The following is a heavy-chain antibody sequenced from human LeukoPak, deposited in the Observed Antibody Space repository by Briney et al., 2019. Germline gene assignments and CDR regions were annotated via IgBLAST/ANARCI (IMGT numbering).Heavy chain of an antibody. D-gene: IGHD6-19*01. Sequence: GGSLRLSCAASGFTFSSYAMSWVRQAPGKGLEWVSGIIGGGGTTYSADSVKGRVTISRDNSMKTLYLQMNSLRADDTAVYYCAKDPYSSGWYRLGSWGQGTLVTVSS. CDR3: AKDPYSSGWYRLGS. V-gene: IGHV3-23*01. CDR2: IIGGGGTT. CDR1: GFTFSSYA. J-gene: IGHJ5*02.